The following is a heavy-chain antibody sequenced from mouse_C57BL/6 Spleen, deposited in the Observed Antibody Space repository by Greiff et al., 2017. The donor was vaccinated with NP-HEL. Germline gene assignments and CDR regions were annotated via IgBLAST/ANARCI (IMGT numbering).Heavy chain of an antibody. J-gene: IGHJ2*01. CDR1: GYTFTSYW. D-gene: IGHD1-1*01. V-gene: IGHV1-50*01. Sequence: QVQLKQPGAELVKPGASVKLSCKASGYTFTSYWMQWVKQRPGQGLEWIGEIDPSDSYTNYNQKFKGKATLTVDTSSSTAYMQLSSLTSEDSAVYYCAHYGSSYFDYWGQGTTLTVSS. CDR3: AHYGSSYFDY. CDR2: IDPSDSYT.